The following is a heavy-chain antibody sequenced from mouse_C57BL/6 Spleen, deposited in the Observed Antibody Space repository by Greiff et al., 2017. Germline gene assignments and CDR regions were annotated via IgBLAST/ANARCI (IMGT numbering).Heavy chain of an antibody. D-gene: IGHD2-3*01. CDR2: LYPGDGDT. V-gene: IGHV1-80*01. Sequence: QVQLKQSGAELVKPGASVKISCKASGYAFSSYWLNWVTQRPGQGLEWIGQLYPGDGDTNYNGKFKGKATLTADKSSSTAYMQLSSLTSEDSAVYCCARGRYDGYYEEVDYWGQGTSVTVSS. J-gene: IGHJ4*01. CDR3: ARGRYDGYYEEVDY. CDR1: GYAFSSYW.